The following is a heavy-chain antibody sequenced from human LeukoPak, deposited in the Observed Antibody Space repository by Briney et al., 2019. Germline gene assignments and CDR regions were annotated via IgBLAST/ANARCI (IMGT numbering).Heavy chain of an antibody. CDR1: GFTVSSNY. J-gene: IGHJ6*02. V-gene: IGHV3-66*01. D-gene: IGHD3-3*01. CDR2: IYSGGSA. CDR3: ARGITVLRFLEWLPHGMDV. Sequence: GGSLRLSCAASGFTVSSNYMSWVRQAPGKGLEWVSVIYSGGSAYYADSVKGRFTISRDNSKNTLYLQMNSLRAEDTAVYYCARGITVLRFLEWLPHGMDVWGQGTTVTVSS.